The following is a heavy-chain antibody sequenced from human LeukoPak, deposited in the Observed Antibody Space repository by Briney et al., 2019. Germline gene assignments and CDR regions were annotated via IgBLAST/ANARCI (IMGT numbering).Heavy chain of an antibody. D-gene: IGHD6-13*01. V-gene: IGHV3-21*01. Sequence: PGGSLRLSCAASRFTFSSYSMNWVRQAPGKGLEWVSSISSSGNYIYYADSVNGRFTISRDNAKNSLYLQMNSLRAEDTAVYYCARDSIQQQLVLEDRGYPYYFEHWGQGTLVTVSS. J-gene: IGHJ4*02. CDR1: RFTFSSYS. CDR2: ISSSGNYI. CDR3: ARDSIQQQLVLEDRGYPYYFEH.